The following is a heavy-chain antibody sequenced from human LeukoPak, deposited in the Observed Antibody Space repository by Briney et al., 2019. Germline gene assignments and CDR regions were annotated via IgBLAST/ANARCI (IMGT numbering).Heavy chain of an antibody. D-gene: IGHD3-16*01. CDR1: EFTFSSYA. J-gene: IGHJ4*02. Sequence: GGSLRLSCAASEFTFSSYAMSWVRQAPGKGLVWVSLINSDGSSTSYADSVKGRFTISRDNAKNTLYLQMNSLRAEDMAVYYCARAGWGSDVDYWGQGTLVTVSS. CDR2: INSDGSST. V-gene: IGHV3-74*01. CDR3: ARAGWGSDVDY.